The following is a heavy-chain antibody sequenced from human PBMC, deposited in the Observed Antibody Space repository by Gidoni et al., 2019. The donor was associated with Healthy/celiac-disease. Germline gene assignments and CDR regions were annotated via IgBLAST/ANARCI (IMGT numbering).Heavy chain of an antibody. J-gene: IGHJ4*02. CDR1: AFTFSDHY. V-gene: IGHV3-72*01. CDR3: ARRDCSGGSCYLDY. Sequence: EVQLVESGGGLVQPGGSLRLSCAASAFTFSDHYMDWVRQAPGKGLEWVGRTRNKANSYTTEYAASVKGRFTISRDDSKNSLYLQMNSLKTEDTAVYYCARRDCSGGSCYLDYWGQGTLVTVSS. D-gene: IGHD2-15*01. CDR2: TRNKANSYTT.